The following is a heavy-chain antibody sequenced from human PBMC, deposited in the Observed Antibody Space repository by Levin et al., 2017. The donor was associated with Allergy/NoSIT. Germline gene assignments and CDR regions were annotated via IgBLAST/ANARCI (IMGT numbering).Heavy chain of an antibody. CDR3: ATITSNTFDI. J-gene: IGHJ3*02. Sequence: SETLSLTCSVSGGSVSSYYWSWIRQPPGKGLEWIGYIYYSGSTNYNPSLKSRVTMSVDTSKNQFSLKLSSVTAADTAVYYSATITSNTFDIWGQGTMVTVSS. V-gene: IGHV4-59*08. CDR1: GGSVSSYY. CDR2: IYYSGST. D-gene: IGHD1-20*01.